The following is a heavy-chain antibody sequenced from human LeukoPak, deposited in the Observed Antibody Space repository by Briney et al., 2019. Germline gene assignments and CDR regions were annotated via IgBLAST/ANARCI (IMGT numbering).Heavy chain of an antibody. V-gene: IGHV3-23*01. J-gene: IGHJ4*02. CDR3: AKGTTTWIKTEEY. Sequence: HPGGSLRLSCAASGFIFSNYATTWVRQAPGKGLEWIAGIDSDAQRTHFADSMKGRFTISRDNSKSTLYLQINDLRAEDTALYFCAKGTTTWIKTEEYWGQGTLVTVSS. D-gene: IGHD1-1*01. CDR2: IDSDAQRT. CDR1: GFIFSNYA.